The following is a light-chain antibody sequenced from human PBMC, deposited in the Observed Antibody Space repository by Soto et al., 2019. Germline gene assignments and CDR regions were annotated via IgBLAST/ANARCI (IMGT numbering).Light chain of an antibody. Sequence: EIVMTQSPVTLSVSPGERATLSCRASQSVSSSLAWYQKKPGQAPRLLIDCASIRATGIPARFSGSGSGTEFTLTISSLQSEDFAVYYCQQYNDWPLTFGGGTKVEIK. J-gene: IGKJ4*01. CDR1: QSVSSS. CDR2: CAS. CDR3: QQYNDWPLT. V-gene: IGKV3-15*01.